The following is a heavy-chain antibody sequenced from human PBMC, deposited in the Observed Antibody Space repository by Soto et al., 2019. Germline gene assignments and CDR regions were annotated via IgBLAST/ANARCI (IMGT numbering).Heavy chain of an antibody. CDR1: GFTFSSYA. CDR3: ARCESSSSFPGHYFDY. Sequence: GGSLRLSCAASGFTFSSYAMHWVRQAPGKGLEWVAVISYDGSNKYYADSVKGRFTISRDNSKNTLYLQMNSLRAEDTAVYYCARCESSSSFPGHYFDYWGQGTLVTV. CDR2: ISYDGSNK. D-gene: IGHD6-13*01. V-gene: IGHV3-30-3*01. J-gene: IGHJ4*02.